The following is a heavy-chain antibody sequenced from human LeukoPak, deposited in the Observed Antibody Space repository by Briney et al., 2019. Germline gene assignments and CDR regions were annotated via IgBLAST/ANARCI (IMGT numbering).Heavy chain of an antibody. J-gene: IGHJ6*02. CDR1: GFTFTTYA. V-gene: IGHV3-23*01. D-gene: IGHD6-19*01. Sequence: PGASLRLSCAASGFTFTTYAMTWVRQAPGKGLDWFSSIGAGGAATFYSDSVKGRFTISRDNSMNTLYLQMNSLRADDTAVYYCGRPTKFWLIQGDGVDVWGQGTTVTVSS. CDR2: IGAGGAAT. CDR3: GRPTKFWLIQGDGVDV.